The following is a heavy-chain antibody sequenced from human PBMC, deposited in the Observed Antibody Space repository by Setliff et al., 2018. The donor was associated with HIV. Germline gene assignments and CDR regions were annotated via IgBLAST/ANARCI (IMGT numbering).Heavy chain of an antibody. V-gene: IGHV2-5*02. CDR3: ARVKKRLTIFGVVIEDYMDI. Sequence: GSGPTLVNPTQTLTLTCTFSGFSLSTSGVGVGWIRQPPGKALEWLALIYWDDDKRYSPSLKSRLTITKDTSKNQVVLTMTNMDPLDTATYYCARVKKRLTIFGVVIEDYMDIWGKGTTVTVSS. J-gene: IGHJ6*03. D-gene: IGHD3-3*01. CDR1: GFSLSTSGVG. CDR2: IYWDDDK.